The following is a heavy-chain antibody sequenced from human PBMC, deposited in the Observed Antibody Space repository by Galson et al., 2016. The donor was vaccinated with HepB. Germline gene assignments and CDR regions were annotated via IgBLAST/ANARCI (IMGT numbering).Heavy chain of an antibody. V-gene: IGHV4-39*01. CDR1: GGSISRSSYY. Sequence: ETLSLTCSVSGGSISRSSYYWAWIRQPPGKGLEWIGSIYYRGNVFYNPSLKSRVTLSVDTSNNQFSLEVTAVSAADTAVYYCARSGPRLDYWGQGNLVAVSS. D-gene: IGHD1-1*01. CDR2: IYYRGNV. CDR3: ARSGPRLDY. J-gene: IGHJ4*02.